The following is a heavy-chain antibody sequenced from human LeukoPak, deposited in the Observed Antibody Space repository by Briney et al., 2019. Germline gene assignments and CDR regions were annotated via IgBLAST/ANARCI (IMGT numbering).Heavy chain of an antibody. CDR3: ARDGFDGSSSWYALGYYYYGMDV. CDR2: ISAYNGNT. CDR1: GYTFTSYG. V-gene: IGHV1-18*01. D-gene: IGHD6-13*01. J-gene: IGHJ6*02. Sequence: GASVKVSCKASGYTFTSYGISWVRQAPGQGLEWMGWISAYNGNTNYAQKLQGRVTMTTDTSTSTAYMELRSLRSDDTAVYYCARDGFDGSSSWYALGYYYYGMDVWGQGTTVTVSS.